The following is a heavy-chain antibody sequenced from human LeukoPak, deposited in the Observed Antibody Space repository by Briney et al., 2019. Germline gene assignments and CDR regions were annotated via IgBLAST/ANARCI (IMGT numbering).Heavy chain of an antibody. D-gene: IGHD3-22*01. Sequence: SETLSLTCTVSGGSLSSGSYYWSWIRQPAGKGLEWIGRIYTSGSTNYNPSLKSRVTISYTSKNQFSLNLSSVTAADTAVYYCARVRKDTYYYDSSGYRYFDYWGQGTLVTVSS. V-gene: IGHV4-61*02. CDR2: IYTSGST. CDR1: GGSLSSGSYY. CDR3: ARVRKDTYYYDSSGYRYFDY. J-gene: IGHJ4*02.